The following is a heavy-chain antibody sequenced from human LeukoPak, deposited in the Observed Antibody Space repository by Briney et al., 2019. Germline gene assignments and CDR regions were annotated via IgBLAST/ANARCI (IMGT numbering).Heavy chain of an antibody. Sequence: GGSLRLSCAASGFTFSSYAMSWVRQAPGKGLEWVSAISGSGGSTYYADSVKGRFTISRDNSKNTLYLQMNSLRAEDTAVYYCAKSNHITMIQGVRNTLSPPFDYWGQGTLVTVSS. CDR3: AKSNHITMIQGVRNTLSPPFDY. J-gene: IGHJ4*02. V-gene: IGHV3-23*01. D-gene: IGHD3-10*01. CDR1: GFTFSSYA. CDR2: ISGSGGST.